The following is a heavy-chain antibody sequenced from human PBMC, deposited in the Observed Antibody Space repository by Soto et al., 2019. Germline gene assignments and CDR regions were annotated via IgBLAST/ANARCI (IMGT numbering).Heavy chain of an antibody. Sequence: GGSLRLSCEGSGFTFNDYYMTWIRQAPGKGLEWVAYINTLSTAIYYADSVKGRFTISRDNAKNSLYLQMNGLRAEDPATYYCARRLQWQLRPLDYWGRGTLVAVSS. V-gene: IGHV3-11*01. J-gene: IGHJ4*02. CDR2: INTLSTAI. D-gene: IGHD6-19*01. CDR3: ARRLQWQLRPLDY. CDR1: GFTFNDYY.